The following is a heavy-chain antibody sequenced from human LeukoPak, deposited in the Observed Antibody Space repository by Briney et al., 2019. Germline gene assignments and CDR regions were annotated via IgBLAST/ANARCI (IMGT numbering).Heavy chain of an antibody. D-gene: IGHD5-24*01. V-gene: IGHV4-59*12. CDR2: NYHSGST. J-gene: IGHJ6*02. CDR3: ARGNGYNTYYYYYGMDV. CDR1: GGSISSYY. Sequence: SETLSLTCTVSGGSISSYYWSWIRQPPGKGLEWIGYNYHSGSTYYNPSLKSRVTISVDRSKNQFSLKLSSVTAADTAVYYCARGNGYNTYYYYYGMDVWGQGTTVTVS.